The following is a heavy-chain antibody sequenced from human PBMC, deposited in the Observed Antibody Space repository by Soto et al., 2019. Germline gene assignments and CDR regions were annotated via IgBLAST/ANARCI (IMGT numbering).Heavy chain of an antibody. CDR2: IYYSGST. CDR1: GGSISSSSYY. CDR3: ARHSSKGGHTIFGVVTPALDY. V-gene: IGHV4-39*01. Sequence: SETLSLTCTVSGGSISSSSYYWGWVRQPPGKGLEWIGSIYYSGSTYYNPSLKSRVTISVDTAKNQFSLKLSSVTAADTAVYYCARHSSKGGHTIFGVVTPALDYWGQGTLVTVSS. J-gene: IGHJ4*02. D-gene: IGHD3-3*01.